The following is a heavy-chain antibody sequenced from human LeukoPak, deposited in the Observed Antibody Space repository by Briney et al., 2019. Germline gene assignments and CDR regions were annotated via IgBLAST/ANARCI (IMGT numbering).Heavy chain of an antibody. D-gene: IGHD3-10*01. CDR3: ARSGSTYYYGMDV. Sequence: GRSLRLTCAASGFTFSSYGMHWVRQGPGKGLEWVTFIWYDGTDKNYADSVKGRFTISRDNSKNTLYLQMNSLRAEDTPVYYCARSGSTYYYGMDVWGQGTTVAVSS. J-gene: IGHJ6*02. V-gene: IGHV3-33*01. CDR1: GFTFSSYG. CDR2: IWYDGTDK.